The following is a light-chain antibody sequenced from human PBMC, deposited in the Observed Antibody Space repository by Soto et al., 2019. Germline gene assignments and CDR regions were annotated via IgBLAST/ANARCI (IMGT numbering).Light chain of an antibody. J-gene: IGKJ1*01. CDR1: QGIRND. CDR2: AAS. V-gene: IGKV1-6*01. CDR3: LQDYNHPRT. Sequence: AIQMTQSPSSLSASVGDRVTITCRASQGIRNDLGWYQQKPGKAPKLLIYAASSLQSGVPSRFSGSRSGTDFTLTISTLQPEDFATYYCLQDYNHPRTFGQGTKVEIE.